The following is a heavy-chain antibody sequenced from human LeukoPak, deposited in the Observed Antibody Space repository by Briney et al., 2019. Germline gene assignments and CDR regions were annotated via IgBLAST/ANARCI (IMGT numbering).Heavy chain of an antibody. CDR2: IYYTGST. D-gene: IGHD4-17*01. CDR1: GGSISSSSYY. V-gene: IGHV4-39*07. Sequence: PSETLSLTCTVSGGSISSSSYYWGWIRQPPGKGLEWIGSIYYTGSTYYNPSLKSRVTISVDTSKNQFSLKLSSVTAADTAVYYCARVIGSTVTTSGWFDPWGQGTLVTVSS. J-gene: IGHJ5*02. CDR3: ARVIGSTVTTSGWFDP.